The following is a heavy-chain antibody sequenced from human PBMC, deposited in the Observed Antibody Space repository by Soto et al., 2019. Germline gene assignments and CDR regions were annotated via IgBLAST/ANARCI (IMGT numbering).Heavy chain of an antibody. D-gene: IGHD3-22*01. Sequence: SETLSLTCTVSGGSISSGGYYWSWIRQHPGKGLEWIGYIYYSGSTYYNPSLKSRVTISVDTSKNQFSLKLSSVTAADTAVYYCARAIRPQAQYYYDSSGYSPWFDPWGQGTLVTVSS. CDR3: ARAIRPQAQYYYDSSGYSPWFDP. CDR2: IYYSGST. V-gene: IGHV4-31*02. CDR1: GGSISSGGYY. J-gene: IGHJ5*02.